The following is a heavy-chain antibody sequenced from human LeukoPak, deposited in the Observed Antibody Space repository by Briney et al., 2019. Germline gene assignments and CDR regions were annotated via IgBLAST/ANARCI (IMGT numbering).Heavy chain of an antibody. CDR3: ARRGSADLDY. V-gene: IGHV1-46*01. Sequence: ASVKVSCKASGYPFTDYYMHWVRQAPGQGLEWMGIINPSGSSTSYAQKFQGRVTITRDTSTSTVYMELSSLRSEDTAVYYCARRGSADLDYWGQGTLVTVSS. CDR2: INPSGSST. J-gene: IGHJ4*02. D-gene: IGHD3-16*01. CDR1: GYPFTDYY.